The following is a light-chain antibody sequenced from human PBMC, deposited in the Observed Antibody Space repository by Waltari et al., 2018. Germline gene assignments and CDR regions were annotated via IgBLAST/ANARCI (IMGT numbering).Light chain of an antibody. V-gene: IGLV1-44*01. CDR2: SNN. J-gene: IGLJ3*02. CDR3: AAWDDSLNGWV. CDR1: RSTTGIHA. Sequence: QSVLTPPPPASGTPGQTVTIPRSGSRSTTGIHAVNWYPQLPGTAPKLLISSNNQRSSGVPNRFSCSKSGTSASLAISGLQSEDEADYYCAAWDDSLNGWVFGGGTKLTVL.